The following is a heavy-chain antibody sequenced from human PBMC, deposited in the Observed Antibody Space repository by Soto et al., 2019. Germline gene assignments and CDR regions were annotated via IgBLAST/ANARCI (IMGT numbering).Heavy chain of an antibody. J-gene: IGHJ3*02. CDR1: GYTFTNYG. Sequence: ASVKVSFKASGYTFTNYGISWVRQAPGQGLEWMGWITAYNGDTNYAQKLQGRVTMTTDTSTSTAYMELRSLRSDDTAVYYCARTVALLSDAFDIWGQGTMVTVSS. D-gene: IGHD3-10*01. CDR2: ITAYNGDT. CDR3: ARTVALLSDAFDI. V-gene: IGHV1-18*01.